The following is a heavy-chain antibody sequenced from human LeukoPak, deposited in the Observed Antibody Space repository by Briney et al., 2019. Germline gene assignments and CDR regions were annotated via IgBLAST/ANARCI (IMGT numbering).Heavy chain of an antibody. D-gene: IGHD2-15*01. CDR3: AKVGYCSGGSCFHFDY. Sequence: GESLQISCKGSGYSFTSYWIGWVRPMPGKGLEWMGIIYPGDSDTRYSPSFQGQVTVSADKSISTAYLQWSSLKASDTAMYYCAKVGYCSGGSCFHFDYWGQGTLVTVSS. V-gene: IGHV5-51*01. J-gene: IGHJ4*02. CDR1: GYSFTSYW. CDR2: IYPGDSDT.